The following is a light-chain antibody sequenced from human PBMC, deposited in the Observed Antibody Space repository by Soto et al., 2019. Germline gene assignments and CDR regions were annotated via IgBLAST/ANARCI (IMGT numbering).Light chain of an antibody. CDR2: GVS. CDR1: TSDVGGSDY. J-gene: IGLJ3*02. V-gene: IGLV2-14*01. Sequence: QSVLTQPASVSGSPGQSITISCTGTTSDVGGSDYVSWYQQHPDKAPKLIIYGVSDRPSGVSNRFSGSKSGNTASLTISGLQAEDEADYYCCSYTPVTTPLVFGGGTKLTVL. CDR3: CSYTPVTTPLV.